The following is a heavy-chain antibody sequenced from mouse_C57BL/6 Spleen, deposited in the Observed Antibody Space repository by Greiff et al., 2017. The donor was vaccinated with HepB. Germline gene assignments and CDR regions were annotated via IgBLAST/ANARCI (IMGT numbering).Heavy chain of an antibody. D-gene: IGHD2-2*01. CDR2: ISGGGGNT. CDR1: GFTFSSYT. V-gene: IGHV5-9*01. CDR3: ARPPYGYDDGWFAY. Sequence: DVMLVESGGGLVKPGGSLKLSCAASGFTFSSYTMSWVRQTPEKRLEWVATISGGGGNTYYPDSVKGRFTISRDNAKNTLYLQMSSLRSEDTALYFCARPPYGYDDGWFAYWGQGTLVTVSA. J-gene: IGHJ3*01.